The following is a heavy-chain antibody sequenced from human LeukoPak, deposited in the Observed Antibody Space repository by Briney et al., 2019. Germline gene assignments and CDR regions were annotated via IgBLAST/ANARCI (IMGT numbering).Heavy chain of an antibody. J-gene: IGHJ4*02. Sequence: GGSLRLSCSASGFAFSSSPMHWVRQAPGKTLEYVSAISSDGRNAYYADSVKGRLTMSRDNSKNTLSLQMSSLRPEDTAVYYCVPHINYSYQYWGRGTQVTVS. D-gene: IGHD5-18*01. CDR2: ISSDGRNA. V-gene: IGHV3-64D*06. CDR1: GFAFSSSP. CDR3: VPHINYSYQY.